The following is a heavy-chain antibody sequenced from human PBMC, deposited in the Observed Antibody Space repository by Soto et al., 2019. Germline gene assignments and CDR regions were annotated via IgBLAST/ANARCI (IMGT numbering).Heavy chain of an antibody. V-gene: IGHV4-59*01. J-gene: IGHJ4*02. CDR3: ARGVTYRGYGGHDYFYN. CDR2: VYYSGNT. Sequence: QVQLQESGPGLVKPSETLSLTCTVSGGSIRGYSWSWIRQPPGQGLEWIGYVYYSGNTHYNPSLRSPVTISIDTSNNQSSLKLSSVTAADTAVYYCARGVTYRGYGGHDYFYNWGQGTLVTVAA. D-gene: IGHD5-12*01. CDR1: GGSIRGYS.